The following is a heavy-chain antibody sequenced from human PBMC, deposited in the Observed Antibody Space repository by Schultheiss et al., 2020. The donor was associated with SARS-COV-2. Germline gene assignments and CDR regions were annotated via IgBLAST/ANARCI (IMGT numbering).Heavy chain of an antibody. CDR3: AKGVDIVATTSPFDY. D-gene: IGHD5-12*01. CDR1: GFTFDDYA. Sequence: SLRLSCAASGFTFDDYAMHWVRQAPGKGLEWVSGISWNSGSIGYADSVKGRFTISRDNAKNSLYLQMNSLRAEDTALYYCAKGVDIVATTSPFDYWGQGTLVTVSS. CDR2: ISWNSGSI. J-gene: IGHJ4*02. V-gene: IGHV3-9*01.